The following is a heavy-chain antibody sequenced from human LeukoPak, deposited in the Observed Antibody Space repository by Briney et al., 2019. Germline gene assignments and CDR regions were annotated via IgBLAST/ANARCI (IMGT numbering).Heavy chain of an antibody. V-gene: IGHV1-2*06. CDR1: GYTFTGYY. J-gene: IGHJ4*02. D-gene: IGHD2-15*01. CDR3: ARVWRYCSGGSCSAFGY. Sequence: ASVKVSCKASGYTFTGYYMHWVRQAPGQGLEWMGRINPNSGGTNYAQKFQGRVTMTRDTSISTAYMGLSRLRSDDTAVYYCARVWRYCSGGSCSAFGYWGQGTLVTVSS. CDR2: INPNSGGT.